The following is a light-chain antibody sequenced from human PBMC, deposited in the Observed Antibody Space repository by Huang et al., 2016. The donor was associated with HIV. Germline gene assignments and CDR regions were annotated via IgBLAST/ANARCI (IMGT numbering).Light chain of an antibody. Sequence: DIQMTQSPSSLSASVGDRVAITCRTSESINSYVSWYQQKPGKPPNLLISRASSLQRGVPSRFSGSGSGTEFTLTISSLQPDDFATYYCQQTYSTPWTFGHGTKVEIK. CDR3: QQTYSTPWT. V-gene: IGKV1-39*01. J-gene: IGKJ1*01. CDR1: ESINSY. CDR2: RAS.